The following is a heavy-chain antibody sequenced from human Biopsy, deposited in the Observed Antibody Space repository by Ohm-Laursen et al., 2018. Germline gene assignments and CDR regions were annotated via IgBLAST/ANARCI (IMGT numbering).Heavy chain of an antibody. D-gene: IGHD3-9*01. CDR1: GGTFSNYG. J-gene: IGHJ3*02. V-gene: IGHV1-69*06. CDR2: NIPILGTG. Sequence: ASVKVSCKTPGGTFSNYGVNWVRQAPGQGLEWLGGNIPILGTGNYAQKFQDRVTVAADTSTSTATMELRSLRSDDTAVYYCAKERGDDWRLRSFHIWGQGTLVTVSS. CDR3: AKERGDDWRLRSFHI.